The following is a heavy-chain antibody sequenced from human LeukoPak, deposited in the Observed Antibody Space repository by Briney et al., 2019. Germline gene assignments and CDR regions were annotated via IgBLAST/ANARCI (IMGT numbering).Heavy chain of an antibody. Sequence: GGSLRLSCAASGFTFSSYWMSWVRQAPGKGLEWVANIKQDGSEKYYVDSVKGRFTISRDNAKNSLYLQMNSLRAEDTAVYYCARGARQWLVPDFDYWGRGTLVTVSS. J-gene: IGHJ4*02. CDR2: IKQDGSEK. CDR3: ARGARQWLVPDFDY. V-gene: IGHV3-7*01. D-gene: IGHD6-19*01. CDR1: GFTFSSYW.